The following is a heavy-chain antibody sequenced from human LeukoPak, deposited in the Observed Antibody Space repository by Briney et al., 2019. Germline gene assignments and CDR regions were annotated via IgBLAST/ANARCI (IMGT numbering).Heavy chain of an antibody. V-gene: IGHV4-39*01. J-gene: IGHJ4*02. CDR2: IYYSGST. D-gene: IGHD2-15*01. Sequence: SETLSLTCTVSGGSISSRSYYWGWIRQPPGEGLVWIGIIYYSGSTYQNPSLKSRVTLSVDASKNQFSLKLSSVTAADTAVFYCARLSYCNGGTCFYDYWGQGTLVTVSS. CDR3: ARLSYCNGGTCFYDY. CDR1: GGSISSRSYY.